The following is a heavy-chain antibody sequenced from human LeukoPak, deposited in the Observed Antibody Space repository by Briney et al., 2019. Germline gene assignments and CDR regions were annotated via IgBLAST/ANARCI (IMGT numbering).Heavy chain of an antibody. J-gene: IGHJ4*02. V-gene: IGHV4-39*07. CDR2: IYYSGST. CDR3: ARYDIVLNTADY. Sequence: PSETLSLTCTVSGGSISSSSYYWGWIRQPPGKGLEWIGSIYYSGSTYYNPSLKSRVTISVDTSKNQFSLKLSSVTAADTAVYYCARYDIVLNTADYWGQGTLVTVSS. D-gene: IGHD2-8*01. CDR1: GGSISSSSYY.